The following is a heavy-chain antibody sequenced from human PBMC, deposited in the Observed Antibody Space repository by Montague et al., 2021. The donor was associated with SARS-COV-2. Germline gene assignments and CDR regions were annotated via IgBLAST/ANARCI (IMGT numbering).Heavy chain of an antibody. CDR3: ARWDPQTLTLIESRGKSASDY. Sequence: SETLSLTCAVCGGSFSGYYWTWVRQSPGKGLEWIAEINHSGTTNYNFNPSLRSRVTISVDTSKSQFSLKLSSVTAADTGVYYCARWDPQTLTLIESRGKSASDYWGQGTLVTVSS. V-gene: IGHV4-34*01. CDR1: GGSFSGYY. CDR2: INHSGTT. D-gene: IGHD4-23*01. J-gene: IGHJ4*02.